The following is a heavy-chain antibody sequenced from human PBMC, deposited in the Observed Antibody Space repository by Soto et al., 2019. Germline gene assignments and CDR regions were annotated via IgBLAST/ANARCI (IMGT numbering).Heavy chain of an antibody. J-gene: IGHJ4*02. CDR2: IIVSGAYT. CDR1: GFTFSTYA. Sequence: GGSLRLSCAASGFTFSTYAGGWVRQALGKGLEWVSSIIVSGAYTYYADSVKGRFTISRDNSKNTLYLQMNSLRAEDTAVYYCAKTLRRFDYRGQGPLVTV. D-gene: IGHD4-17*01. V-gene: IGHV3-23*01. CDR3: AKTLRRFDY.